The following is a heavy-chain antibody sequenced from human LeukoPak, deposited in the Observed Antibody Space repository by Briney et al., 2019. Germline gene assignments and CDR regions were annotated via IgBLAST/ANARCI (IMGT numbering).Heavy chain of an antibody. CDR3: ARRGSAWELHYFDY. D-gene: IGHD1-26*01. Sequence: SGTLSLTCAVSGGSISSSNWWSWVRQSPGKGLEWIGEIYYTGGTNYNPSLKSRVTISVDKSKNQFSLKLSSVTAADTAVYYCARRGSAWELHYFDYWGQGTLVTVSS. J-gene: IGHJ4*02. CDR1: GGSISSSNW. V-gene: IGHV4-4*02. CDR2: IYYTGGT.